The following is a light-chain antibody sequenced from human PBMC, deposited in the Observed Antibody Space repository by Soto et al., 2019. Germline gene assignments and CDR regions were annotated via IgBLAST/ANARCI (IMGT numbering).Light chain of an antibody. CDR1: QSVRGY. CDR3: QQRNYWQVT. CDR2: DVS. J-gene: IGKJ5*01. V-gene: IGKV3-11*01. Sequence: EVVLTQSPVTLSLAPGERATLSCRASQSVRGYLAWYQQKPGQAPRLLIYDVSNRATGIPARFSGSESGTDFALTITSLEPEDFAIYYCQQRNYWQVTFGQAKRLEIK.